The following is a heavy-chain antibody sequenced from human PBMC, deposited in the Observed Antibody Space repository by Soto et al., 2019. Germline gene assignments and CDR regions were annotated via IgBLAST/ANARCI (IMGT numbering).Heavy chain of an antibody. J-gene: IGHJ6*02. CDR2: ISYDDSFE. CDR3: AKDEVLVVVVARDYHGMDV. CDR1: GFTFRSHG. V-gene: IGHV3-30*18. D-gene: IGHD2-15*01. Sequence: GGSLRLSCAASGFTFRSHGMHWVRQAPGKGLEWISWISYDDSFEYYADSVKGRFTIPRDSSKDTVYLQLSSLRTEDTAVYYRAKDEVLVVVVARDYHGMDVWGQGTTVTVSS.